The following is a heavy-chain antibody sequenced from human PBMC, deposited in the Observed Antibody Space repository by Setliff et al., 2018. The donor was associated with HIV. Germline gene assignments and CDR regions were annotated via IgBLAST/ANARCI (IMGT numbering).Heavy chain of an antibody. D-gene: IGHD6-19*01. J-gene: IGHJ4*02. CDR2: IYWDADK. Sequence: ESGPTLVNPTQTLTLTCTFSGFSLSTNGVGVGWIRQPQGKALEWLALIYWDADKRYSPSLKNRLTITKDTSKNQLLLTMSNMDPLDTATYYCAHNHLAVAGSHYFDYWVQGTLVTVSS. V-gene: IGHV2-5*02. CDR1: GFSLSTNGVG. CDR3: AHNHLAVAGSHYFDY.